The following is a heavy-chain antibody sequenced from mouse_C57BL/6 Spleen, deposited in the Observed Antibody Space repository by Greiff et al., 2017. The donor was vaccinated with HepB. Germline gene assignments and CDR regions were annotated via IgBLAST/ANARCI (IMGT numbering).Heavy chain of an antibody. J-gene: IGHJ2*01. V-gene: IGHV5-17*01. D-gene: IGHD4-1*01. CDR1: GFTFSDYG. CDR2: ISSGSSTI. CDR3: ARPLGGTSFDY. Sequence: EVRLVESGGGLVKPGGSLKLSCAASGFTFSDYGMHWVRQAPEKGLEWVAYISSGSSTIYYADTVKGRFTIARDNAKKTLFLQMTSLRSGDTAMYYCARPLGGTSFDYWGQGTTLTVSS.